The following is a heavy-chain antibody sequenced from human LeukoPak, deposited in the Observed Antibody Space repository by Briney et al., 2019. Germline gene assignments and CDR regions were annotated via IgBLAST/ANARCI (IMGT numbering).Heavy chain of an antibody. D-gene: IGHD5-18*01. CDR2: IRYDGSKK. V-gene: IGHV3-30*02. Sequence: GGSLRLSCAASGFIFSSYGMHWVRQAPGKGLEWVAFIRYDGSKKYYADSVKGRFTISRDNSKNTLYLQMNSLRAEDTAVYYCAKGYSSLHYFDYWGQGTLVTVSS. CDR1: GFIFSSYG. CDR3: AKGYSSLHYFDY. J-gene: IGHJ4*02.